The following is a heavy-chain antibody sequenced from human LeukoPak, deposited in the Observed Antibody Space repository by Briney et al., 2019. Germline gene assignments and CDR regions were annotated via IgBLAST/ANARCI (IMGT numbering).Heavy chain of an antibody. D-gene: IGHD3-22*01. J-gene: IGHJ4*02. CDR1: GDSISNYY. Sequence: SETLSLTCTVSGDSISNYYWSWIRQPPGKGLECIGYIYYSGSTNYNPSLKSRVTISEDTSKNQFSLKLSSVTAADTAVYYCARGAARDDSSGYLGYWGQGTLVTVSS. CDR2: IYYSGST. V-gene: IGHV4-59*01. CDR3: ARGAARDDSSGYLGY.